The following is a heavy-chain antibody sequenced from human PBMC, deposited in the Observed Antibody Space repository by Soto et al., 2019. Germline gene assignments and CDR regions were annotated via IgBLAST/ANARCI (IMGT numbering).Heavy chain of an antibody. Sequence: EVQLVESGGGLVKPGGSLRLACAASGFTFSNAWMSWVRQAPGKGLEWVGRIKSKSDGGTTDYAAPVKGRFTNSRDDSNNKLYLQMNSLKTEDTAVYYCAADGGYSYGYSYCYGMDFWGQGTTVTVSS. CDR3: AADGGYSYGYSYCYGMDF. J-gene: IGHJ6*02. V-gene: IGHV3-15*01. D-gene: IGHD5-18*01. CDR2: IKSKSDGGTT. CDR1: GFTFSNAW.